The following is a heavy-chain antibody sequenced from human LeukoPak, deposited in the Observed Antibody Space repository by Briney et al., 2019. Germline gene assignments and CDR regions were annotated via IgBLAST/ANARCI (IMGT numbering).Heavy chain of an antibody. CDR1: GFTFSSFA. J-gene: IGHJ4*02. Sequence: GGSLRLSCAASGFTFSSFAMSWVRQAPGKGLEWVSLISGSGGSTYYADSVKGRFTISRDNSKNTLYLQMNSLRAEDTAVYYCAKRPKGDYYDSTGYFDYWGQETLVTASS. D-gene: IGHD3-22*01. CDR2: ISGSGGST. CDR3: AKRPKGDYYDSTGYFDY. V-gene: IGHV3-23*01.